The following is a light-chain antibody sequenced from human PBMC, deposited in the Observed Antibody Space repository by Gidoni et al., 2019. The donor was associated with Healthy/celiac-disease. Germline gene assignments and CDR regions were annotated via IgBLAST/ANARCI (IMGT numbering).Light chain of an antibody. Sequence: EIVLTQSPATLSVSPGERATLSCRASQSVSSYLAWYQQKPGQAPRLLLYDASNRATGIPARFSGSGSGTDFTLPISSLEPEDFAVYYCQQRSNWPPYTFGQXTKLEIK. CDR2: DAS. CDR1: QSVSSY. J-gene: IGKJ2*01. CDR3: QQRSNWPPYT. V-gene: IGKV3-11*01.